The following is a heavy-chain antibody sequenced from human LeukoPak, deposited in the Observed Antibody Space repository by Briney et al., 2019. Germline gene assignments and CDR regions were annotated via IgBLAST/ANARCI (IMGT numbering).Heavy chain of an antibody. J-gene: IGHJ3*02. V-gene: IGHV4-34*01. CDR3: ARDAGYDAFDI. Sequence: SETLSLTCAVYGGSSSGYYWSWIRQPPGKGLEWIGEINHSGSTNYNPSLKSRVTISVDTSKNQFSLKLSSVTAADTAVYYCARDAGYDAFDIWGQGTMVTVSS. CDR2: INHSGST. D-gene: IGHD2-2*01. CDR1: GGSSSGYY.